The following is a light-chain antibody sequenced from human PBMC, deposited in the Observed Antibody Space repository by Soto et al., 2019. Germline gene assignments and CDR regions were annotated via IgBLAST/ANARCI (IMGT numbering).Light chain of an antibody. Sequence: QSALTQPASVSGSPGQSITISCTGTSSDIGGYNYVSWYQQFPGKAPKLMISEVNNRPSGVSSRCSGSRSGNTASLTISGVQAEDEAAYYCSSYTSSGTWVFGGGTKLTVL. V-gene: IGLV2-14*01. CDR2: EVN. CDR1: SSDIGGYNY. CDR3: SSYTSSGTWV. J-gene: IGLJ3*02.